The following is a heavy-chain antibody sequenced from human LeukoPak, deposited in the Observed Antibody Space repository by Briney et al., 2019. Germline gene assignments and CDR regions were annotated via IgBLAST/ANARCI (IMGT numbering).Heavy chain of an antibody. V-gene: IGHV3-53*01. CDR3: ARAAGNYYGMDV. J-gene: IGHJ6*02. CDR1: GFTVSSNY. D-gene: IGHD3-10*01. Sequence: GGSLRLSCAASGFTVSSNYMSWVRQAPGKGLEWVSVIYSGGSTYYADSVKGRFTISRDNSKNTLYPQMNSLRAEDTAVYYCARAAGNYYGMDVWGQGTTVTVSS. CDR2: IYSGGST.